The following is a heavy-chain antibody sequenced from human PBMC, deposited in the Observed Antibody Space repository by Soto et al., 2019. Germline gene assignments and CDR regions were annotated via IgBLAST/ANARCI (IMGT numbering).Heavy chain of an antibody. CDR1: GGSISTSSSY. CDR2: IYYSGNT. D-gene: IGHD1-26*01. Sequence: PSETLSLTCTVSGGSISTSSSYWDWIRQPPGKGLEWIVSIYYSGNTYYNSSLKSRVTIYVDMSKNQFSLKLSSVTAADTAVYYCARRSAGGNNWFDPWGQGTLVTVSS. CDR3: ARRSAGGNNWFDP. V-gene: IGHV4-39*01. J-gene: IGHJ5*02.